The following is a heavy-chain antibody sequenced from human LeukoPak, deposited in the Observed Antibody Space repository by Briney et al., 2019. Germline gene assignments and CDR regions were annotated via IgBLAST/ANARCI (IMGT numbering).Heavy chain of an antibody. D-gene: IGHD2-15*01. CDR3: ARVGVVTAPLDY. J-gene: IGHJ4*02. CDR2: ISSSSSPI. Sequence: GGSLRLSCAASGFTFNTYSMNWVRQAPGKGVEWVSYISSSSSPIYYAVSVKGRFTISRDNAKNSLYLQMNTLRAEDTAVYYCARVGVVTAPLDYWGQGTLVTVSS. V-gene: IGHV3-48*01. CDR1: GFTFNTYS.